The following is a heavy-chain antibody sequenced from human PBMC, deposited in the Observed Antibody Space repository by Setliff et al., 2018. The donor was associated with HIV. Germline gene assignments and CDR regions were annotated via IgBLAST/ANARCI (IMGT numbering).Heavy chain of an antibody. Sequence: ASVKVSCKASGYTFTGSFMHWVRQAPGQGLEWMGWINCNSGGTYYAQNFQGRVTMTRDTSINTAYMELSRLRSDDTAVYYCARSPRYSSGWYDSYFDQWGQGTLVTVSS. D-gene: IGHD6-19*01. CDR3: ARSPRYSSGWYDSYFDQ. J-gene: IGHJ4*02. CDR1: GYTFTGSF. V-gene: IGHV1-2*02. CDR2: INCNSGGT.